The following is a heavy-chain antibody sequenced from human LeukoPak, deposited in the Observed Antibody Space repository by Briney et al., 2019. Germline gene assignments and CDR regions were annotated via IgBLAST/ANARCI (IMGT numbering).Heavy chain of an antibody. Sequence: GASVKVSCKASGYTFTNYGINWVRQAPGQGLEWMGWISAYNGNTNYAQKLQGRVTMTRDMSTSTVYMELSSLRSEDTAVYYCARERVAYYDISRHDAFDIWGQGTMVTVSS. J-gene: IGHJ3*02. V-gene: IGHV1-18*01. CDR3: ARERVAYYDISRHDAFDI. D-gene: IGHD3-9*01. CDR1: GYTFTNYG. CDR2: ISAYNGNT.